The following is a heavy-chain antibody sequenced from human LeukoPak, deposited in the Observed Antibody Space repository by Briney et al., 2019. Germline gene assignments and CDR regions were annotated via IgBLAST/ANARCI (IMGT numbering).Heavy chain of an antibody. V-gene: IGHV4-59*01. CDR3: ARDSPWTYYDFWSGPYYFDY. J-gene: IGHJ4*02. CDR1: GGSFSGYY. CDR2: IYYSGST. Sequence: PSETLSLTCAVYGGSFSGYYWSWIRQPPGKGLEWIGYIYYSGSTNYNPSLKSRVTISVDTSKNQFSLKLSSVTAADTAVYYCARDSPWTYYDFWSGPYYFDYWGQGTLVTVSS. D-gene: IGHD3-3*01.